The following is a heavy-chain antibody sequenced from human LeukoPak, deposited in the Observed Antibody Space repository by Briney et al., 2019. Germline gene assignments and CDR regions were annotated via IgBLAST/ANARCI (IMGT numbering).Heavy chain of an antibody. CDR3: ARVLGYQVNRAARYFDL. Sequence: SETLSLTCAVYGGSFSGYYWSWIRQPPGKGLEWIGEINHSGSTNYNPSLKSRVTISVDTSNNQFSLKLSSVTAADTAVYYCARVLGYQVNRAARYFDLWGRGTLVTVSS. D-gene: IGHD6-13*01. CDR2: INHSGST. CDR1: GGSFSGYY. V-gene: IGHV4-34*01. J-gene: IGHJ2*01.